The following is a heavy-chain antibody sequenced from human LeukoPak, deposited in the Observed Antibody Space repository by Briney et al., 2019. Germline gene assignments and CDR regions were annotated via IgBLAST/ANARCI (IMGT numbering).Heavy chain of an antibody. CDR3: ARFSYDFWSGYPEAYYFDY. D-gene: IGHD3-3*01. CDR2: VNHIGRT. J-gene: IGHJ4*02. Sequence: SETLSLTCAVYGGSFSDYYWSWIRQSSGKGLEWVGEVNHIGRTDYNPSLKSRVTVSVDTPKNQFSLKLSSVTAADTAVYYCARFSYDFWSGYPEAYYFDYWGQGTLVTVSS. CDR1: GGSFSDYY. V-gene: IGHV4-34*01.